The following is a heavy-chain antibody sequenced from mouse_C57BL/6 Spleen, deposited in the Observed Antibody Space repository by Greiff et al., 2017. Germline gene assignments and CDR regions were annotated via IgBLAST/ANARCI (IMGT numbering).Heavy chain of an antibody. V-gene: IGHV1-59*01. J-gene: IGHJ1*03. CDR1: GYTFTSYW. D-gene: IGHD2-4*01. CDR2: IDPSDSYT. Sequence: QVHVKQSGAELVRPGTSVKLSCKASGYTFTSYWMHWVKQRPGQGLEWIGVIDPSDSYTNYNQKFKGKATLTVDTSSSTADMQLSSLTSEDSAVYYCARSTMITTRYFDVWGTGTTVTVSS. CDR3: ARSTMITTRYFDV.